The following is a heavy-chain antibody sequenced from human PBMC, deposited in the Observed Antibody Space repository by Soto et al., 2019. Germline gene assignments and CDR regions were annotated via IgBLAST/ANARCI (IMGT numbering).Heavy chain of an antibody. V-gene: IGHV3-30-3*01. J-gene: IGHJ6*02. CDR1: GFTFSSYA. CDR2: ISYDGSNK. Sequence: GGSLRLSCAASGFTFSSYAMHWVRQAPGKGLEWVAVISYDGSNKYYADSVKGRFTISSDNSKNKLYLQMNSLRAGDRAVYYCARDGVYYDSSGYYYYYYGMDVWGQGTTVTVSS. D-gene: IGHD3-22*01. CDR3: ARDGVYYDSSGYYYYYYGMDV.